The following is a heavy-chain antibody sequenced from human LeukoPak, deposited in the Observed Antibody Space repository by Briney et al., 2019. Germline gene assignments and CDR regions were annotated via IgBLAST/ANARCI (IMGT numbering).Heavy chain of an antibody. CDR1: GFTFSDHY. Sequence: PGGSLRLSCAASGFTFSDHYMDWVRQAPGTGLEWIGRHRNRANGHTTEYAASVKGRFIISRDDSKKSLFLQMNGLNTEDTAIYYCVRVRGSGWSQSYFDYWGQGTLVTVSS. J-gene: IGHJ4*01. V-gene: IGHV3-72*01. D-gene: IGHD6-19*01. CDR3: VRVRGSGWSQSYFDY. CDR2: HRNRANGHTT.